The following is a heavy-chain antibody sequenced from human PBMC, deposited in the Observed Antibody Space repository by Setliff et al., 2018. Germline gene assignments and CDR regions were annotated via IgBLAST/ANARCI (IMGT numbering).Heavy chain of an antibody. J-gene: IGHJ6*03. CDR1: GLTFTTFS. V-gene: IGHV7-4-1*02. CDR3: GRASRFGTIVYRGDYYMDV. CDR2: INTNTGNP. D-gene: IGHD3-10*01. Sequence: ASVKVSCKASGLTFTTFSISWMRQAPGQGLEWMGWINTNTGNPSYAQGFTGRFVFSLDTSVSTAYLQTNSLEAEDSAVYYCGRASRFGTIVYRGDYYMDVWGKGTTVTVSS.